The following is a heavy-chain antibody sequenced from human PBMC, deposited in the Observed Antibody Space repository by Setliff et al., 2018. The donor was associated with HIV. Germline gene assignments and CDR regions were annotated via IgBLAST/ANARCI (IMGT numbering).Heavy chain of an antibody. CDR2: IFYGGNA. CDR1: AGAIRSYY. V-gene: IGHV4-59*12. CDR3: SNWNTTIDEDA. Sequence: SETLSLTCTVSAGAIRSYYWSWIRQSPGKGLEWIGYIFYGGNANYSPSLKGRVTMSLDTSKNQFSLKMTSVTAADTALYYCSNWNTTIDEDAWGQGTLVTVSS. J-gene: IGHJ5*02. D-gene: IGHD5-18*01.